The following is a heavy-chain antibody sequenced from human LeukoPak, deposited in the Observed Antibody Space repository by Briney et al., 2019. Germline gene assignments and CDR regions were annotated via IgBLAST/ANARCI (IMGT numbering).Heavy chain of an antibody. CDR3: ARGFRTAMVKVFDY. D-gene: IGHD5-18*01. J-gene: IGHJ4*02. CDR1: GGSFSGYY. Sequence: PSETLSLTCAVYGGSFSGYYWSWIRQPPGKGLEWIVEINHSGSTNYNPSLKSRVTISVDTSKNQFSLKLSSVTAADTAVYYCARGFRTAMVKVFDYWGQGTLVTVSS. V-gene: IGHV4-34*01. CDR2: INHSGST.